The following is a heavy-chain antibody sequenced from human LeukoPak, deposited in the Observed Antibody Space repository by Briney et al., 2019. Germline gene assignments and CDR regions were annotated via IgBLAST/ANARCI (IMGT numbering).Heavy chain of an antibody. V-gene: IGHV4-59*01. J-gene: IGHJ3*02. CDR1: GGSISIYY. CDR2: IYDSGST. CDR3: ASLTTAEAFDI. Sequence: PSETLSLTCTVSGGSISIYYWSRIRQPPGKGLEWIGYIYDSGSTNYNPSLKSRVTISVDTSKNQFTLKLSSVTAADTAVYYCASLTTAEAFDIWGQGTMVTVSS. D-gene: IGHD3-22*01.